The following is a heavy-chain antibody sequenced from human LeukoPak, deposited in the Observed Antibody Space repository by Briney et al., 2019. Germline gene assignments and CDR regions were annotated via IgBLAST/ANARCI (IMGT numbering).Heavy chain of an antibody. CDR1: GFTVSSNY. Sequence: GGSLRLSCAVSGFTVSSNYMSWVRQAPGKGLEWVSVIHSSGGTYYADSVKGRFTISRHDSKNTVYLQMYSVRVVVTAVYYCARSRGTFLPHDYWGQGTLVSVSS. J-gene: IGHJ4*02. CDR2: IHSSGGT. V-gene: IGHV3-66*01. CDR3: ARSRGTFLPHDY. D-gene: IGHD3-16*01.